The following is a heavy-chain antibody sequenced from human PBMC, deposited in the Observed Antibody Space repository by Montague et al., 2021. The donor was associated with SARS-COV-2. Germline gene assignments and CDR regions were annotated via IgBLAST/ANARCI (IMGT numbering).Heavy chain of an antibody. CDR3: ARKVAYDYVWGSYRDYYYMDV. D-gene: IGHD3-16*02. V-gene: IGHV3-33*01. J-gene: IGHJ6*03. CDR1: GFTFSSYG. CDR2: IWYDGSNK. Sequence: SLILSCAASGFTFSSYGMHWVRQAPVKGLEWVAVIWYDGSNKYYXDSVKGRFTISRDNSKNTLYLQMNSLRAEDTAVYYCARKVAYDYVWGSYRDYYYMDVWGKGTTVTVSS.